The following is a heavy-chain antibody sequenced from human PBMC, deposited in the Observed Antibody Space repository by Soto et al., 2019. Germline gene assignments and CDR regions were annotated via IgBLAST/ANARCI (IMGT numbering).Heavy chain of an antibody. J-gene: IGHJ3*02. CDR3: ARPYSSSWPDAFDI. CDR2: IYSGGST. CDR1: GFTVSSNY. D-gene: IGHD6-13*01. Sequence: HPGGSLRLSCAASGFTVSSNYMSWVRQAPGKGLEWVSVIYSGGSTYYADSVKGRFTISRDNSKNTLYLQMNSLRAEDTAVYYCARPYSSSWPDAFDIWGQGTMVTVSS. V-gene: IGHV3-66*04.